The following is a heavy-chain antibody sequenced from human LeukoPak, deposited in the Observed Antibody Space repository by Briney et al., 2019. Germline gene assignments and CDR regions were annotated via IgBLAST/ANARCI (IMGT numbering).Heavy chain of an antibody. V-gene: IGHV1-2*02. D-gene: IGHD3-10*01. CDR3: ARDLLGFGELPYYFDF. J-gene: IGHJ4*02. CDR2: INPNSGGT. Sequence: ASVNVSCKASGYTFTGYYMHWVRQAPGQGREWMGWINPNSGGTKYAQKFQGRVTKTRETSISTAYTELSRLRSDDTAVYYCARDLLGFGELPYYFDFWGQGTLVSVSS. CDR1: GYTFTGYY.